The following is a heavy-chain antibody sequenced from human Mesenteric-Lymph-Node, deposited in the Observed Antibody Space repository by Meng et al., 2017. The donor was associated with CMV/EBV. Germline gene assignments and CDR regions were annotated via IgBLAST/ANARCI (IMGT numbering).Heavy chain of an antibody. V-gene: IGHV1-18*01. D-gene: IGHD1-26*01. J-gene: IGHJ4*02. CDR1: GYTFTIYG. CDR2: ISAYNGNT. Sequence: ASVKVSCKASGYTFTIYGISWVRQAPGQGLEWMGWISAYNGNTNYAQKLQGRVTMTTDTSTSTAYMELRSLRSDDTAVYYCARDRWELAEHYFDYWGQGTLVTVSS. CDR3: ARDRWELAEHYFDY.